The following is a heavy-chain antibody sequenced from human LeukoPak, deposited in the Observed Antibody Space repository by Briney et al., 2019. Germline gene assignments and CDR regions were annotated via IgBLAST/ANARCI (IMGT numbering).Heavy chain of an antibody. CDR2: INPNSGGT. J-gene: IGHJ4*02. D-gene: IGHD3-9*01. CDR1: GYTFTSYY. V-gene: IGHV1-2*02. Sequence: ASVKVSCKASGYTFTSYYMHWVRQAPGQGLEWMGWINPNSGGTNYAQKFQGRVTMTRDTSISTAYMEPSRLRSDDTAVYYCAREGGDYDILTGYYRGYYFDYWGQGTLVTVSS. CDR3: AREGGDYDILTGYYRGYYFDY.